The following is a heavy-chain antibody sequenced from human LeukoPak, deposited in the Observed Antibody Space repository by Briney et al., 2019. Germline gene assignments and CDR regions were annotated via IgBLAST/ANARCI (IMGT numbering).Heavy chain of an antibody. CDR1: GFTFDNYA. V-gene: IGHV3-9*01. D-gene: IGHD5-18*01. CDR3: AKVSGYSSDWEPFDFES. CDR2: ISWNGGRI. J-gene: IGHJ4*02. Sequence: PGGSLRLSCAVSGFTFDNYAMHWVRQAPGKGLEWVSGISWNGGRIGYADSVKGRFTISRNKANNSLYLQMNNLRAEDTAFYYCAKVSGYSSDWEPFDFESWGQGTLVTVSS.